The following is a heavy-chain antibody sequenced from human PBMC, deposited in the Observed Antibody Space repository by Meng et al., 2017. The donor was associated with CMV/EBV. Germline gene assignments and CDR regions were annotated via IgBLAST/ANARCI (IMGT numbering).Heavy chain of an antibody. D-gene: IGHD1-26*01. CDR2: INNKANSYTT. CDR3: VRIKLGPTTRAFDY. V-gene: IGHV3-72*01. CDR1: FTFRDHY. Sequence: FTFRDHYMDWVRHAPGKELEWVGRINNKANSYTTQYDASVEGRFTISRDDLKSSLYRQVNSLKAEDTAVYYCVRIKLGPTTRAFDYWGQGTLVTVSS. J-gene: IGHJ4*02.